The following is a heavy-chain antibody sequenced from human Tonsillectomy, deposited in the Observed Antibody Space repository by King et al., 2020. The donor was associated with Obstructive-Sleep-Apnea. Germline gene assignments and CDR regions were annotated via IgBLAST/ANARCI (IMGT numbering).Heavy chain of an antibody. CDR1: GGSISSISYY. V-gene: IGHV4-39*01. D-gene: IGHD2-15*01. CDR3: ARLPWLVVADDY. CDR2: IYDSGST. Sequence: QLQESGPGLVRPSETLSLTCTVSGGSISSISYYWAWIRQPPGKGLGWIGSIYDSGSTYYNPSLKRRLTISVDTSKNLFSLNLNSVTATDTAVYYCARLPWLVVADDYWGQGTLVTVSS. J-gene: IGHJ4*02.